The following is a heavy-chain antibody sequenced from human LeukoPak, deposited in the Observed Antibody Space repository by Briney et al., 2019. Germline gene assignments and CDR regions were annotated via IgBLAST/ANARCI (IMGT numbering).Heavy chain of an antibody. D-gene: IGHD6-13*01. V-gene: IGHV3-23*01. Sequence: GGSLRLSCAASGFTFSSYATSWVRQAPGKGLEWVSAISGSGGSTYYADSVKGRFTISRDNSKNTLYLQMDSLRAEDTAVYYCAKRIAAGYSSSWVDYWGQGTLVTVSS. J-gene: IGHJ4*02. CDR2: ISGSGGST. CDR3: AKRIAAGYSSSWVDY. CDR1: GFTFSSYA.